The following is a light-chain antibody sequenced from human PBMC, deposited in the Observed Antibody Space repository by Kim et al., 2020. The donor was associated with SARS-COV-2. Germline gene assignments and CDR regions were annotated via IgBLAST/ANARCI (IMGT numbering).Light chain of an antibody. Sequence: SYELTQPPSVSVSPGQTASITCSGDKLGDKYACWYQQKPGQSPVLVIYQDSKRPSGIPERFSGSNSGNTATLTISGTQAMDEADYYCQARDSSTAVFGGG. V-gene: IGLV3-1*01. CDR3: QARDSSTAV. CDR1: KLGDKY. CDR2: QDS. J-gene: IGLJ2*01.